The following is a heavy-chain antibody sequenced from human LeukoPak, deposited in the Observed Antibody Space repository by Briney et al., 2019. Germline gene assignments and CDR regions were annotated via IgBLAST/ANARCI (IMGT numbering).Heavy chain of an antibody. CDR2: IGGSGVDT. CDR1: GFTFSNYA. Sequence: PGGSLRLSCAASGFTFSNYAMNWVRQAPGKGLEWVSAIGGSGVDTFYADSVKGRFTISRDNSKNTLYLQTNSLRADDTAVYYCVSRAFASVLYYFDFWGQGALVTVSP. J-gene: IGHJ4*02. CDR3: VSRAFASVLYYFDF. D-gene: IGHD3-10*01. V-gene: IGHV3-23*01.